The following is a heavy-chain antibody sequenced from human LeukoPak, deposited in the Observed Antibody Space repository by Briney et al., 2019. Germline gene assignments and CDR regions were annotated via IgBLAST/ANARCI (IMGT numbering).Heavy chain of an antibody. CDR2: ISGSGGST. CDR1: GFTFSSYA. Sequence: GGSLRLSCAASGFTFSSYAMSWVRQAPGKGLEWVSAISGSGGSTYYADSVKGRLTISRDNSKDTLYLQMNSLRAEDTAVYYCAKDAKYYYDSSGYFEAFDIWGQGTMVTVSS. D-gene: IGHD3-22*01. V-gene: IGHV3-23*01. J-gene: IGHJ3*02. CDR3: AKDAKYYYDSSGYFEAFDI.